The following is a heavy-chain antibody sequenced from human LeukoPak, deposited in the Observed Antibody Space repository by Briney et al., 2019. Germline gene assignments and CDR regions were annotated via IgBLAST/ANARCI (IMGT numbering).Heavy chain of an antibody. V-gene: IGHV3-15*01. CDR3: TTGALY. CDR1: GFSFSNAW. J-gene: IGHJ4*02. Sequence: GGSLRLSCATSGFSFSNAWMTWVRQAPGKGLEWVGRIKSKTDGGTADYAAPVKGRFSISRDDSKNTLFLQMNSLTTEDTGVYYCTTGALYWGQGTLVTVSS. CDR2: IKSKTDGGTA.